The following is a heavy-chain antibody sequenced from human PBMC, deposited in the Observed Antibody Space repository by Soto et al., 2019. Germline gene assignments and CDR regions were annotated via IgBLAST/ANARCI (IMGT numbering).Heavy chain of an antibody. CDR1: GGTFSSYA. CDR2: IIPILGTA. V-gene: IGHV1-69*13. CDR3: ARDVTYYYDSSGYPSSQAP. D-gene: IGHD3-22*01. Sequence: VASVKVSCKASGGTFSSYAISWVRQAPGQGLEWMGGIIPILGTANYAQKFQGRVTITADESTSTAYMELSSLRSEDTAVYYCARDVTYYYDSSGYPSSQAPWGQGTLVTVSS. J-gene: IGHJ5*02.